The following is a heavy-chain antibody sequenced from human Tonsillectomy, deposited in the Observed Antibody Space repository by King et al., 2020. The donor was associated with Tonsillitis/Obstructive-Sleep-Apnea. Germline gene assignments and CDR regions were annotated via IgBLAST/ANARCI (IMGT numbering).Heavy chain of an antibody. CDR2: VIPIFGSP. V-gene: IGHV1-69*01. J-gene: IGHJ4*02. D-gene: IGHD6-13*01. Sequence: QLVQSGAEVKKPGSSVKVSCKASGGTFRPYAISWVRQAPGQGLEWMGGVIPIFGSPNYAQKFQGRVTITADESTSTAYMEVSSLRSEDTAVYYCARGGVLGPWSAAGTPDFDYWGQGTLVTVSS. CDR3: ARGGVLGPWSAAGTPDFDY. CDR1: GGTFRPYA.